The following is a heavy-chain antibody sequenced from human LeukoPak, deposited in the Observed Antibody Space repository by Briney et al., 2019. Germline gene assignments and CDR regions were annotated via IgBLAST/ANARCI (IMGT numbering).Heavy chain of an antibody. J-gene: IGHJ6*03. V-gene: IGHV4-59*01. D-gene: IGHD4-17*01. CDR1: GGSISSYY. CDR2: IYYSGST. CDR3: ARSRTTYYYYYMDV. Sequence: PSETLSLTCTVSGGSISSYYWSWLRQPPGKGLELIGYIYYSGSTNYNPSLKSRVTILVDTSKNQFSLKLSSVTGADTAVYYCARSRTTYYYYYMDVWGKGTTVTVSS.